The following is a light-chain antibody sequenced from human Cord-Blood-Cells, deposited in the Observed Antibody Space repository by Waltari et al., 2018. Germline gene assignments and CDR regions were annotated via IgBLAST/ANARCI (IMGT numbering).Light chain of an antibody. CDR2: AAW. CDR3: KQSYSTPPIT. CDR1: QRFVSY. V-gene: IGKV1-39*01. Sequence: DIKMTKPPSSLPASVGDRVIITCRASQRFVSYLNRYQQKSGKAPKLLLDAAWSFQSGVPSMCVGSGVGTDFTLSISSLQPKDFATYYCKQSYSTPPITFGQGTRLEIK. J-gene: IGKJ5*01.